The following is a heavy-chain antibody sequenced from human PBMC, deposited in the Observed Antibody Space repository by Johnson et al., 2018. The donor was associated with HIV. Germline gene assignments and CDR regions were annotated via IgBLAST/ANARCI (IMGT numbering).Heavy chain of an antibody. CDR3: ARDGHYYDSSGYYYLGAFDI. D-gene: IGHD3-22*01. CDR1: GFTVSSNY. CDR2: IYSGGST. Sequence: EVQLVESGGGVVQPGRSLRLSCAASGFTVSSNYMSWVRQAPGKGLEWVSVIYSGGSTYYADSVKGRFTISRDNSKNTLYLQMNSLRAEDTAVYYCARDGHYYDSSGYYYLGAFDIWGQGTMVTVSS. J-gene: IGHJ3*02. V-gene: IGHV3-66*01.